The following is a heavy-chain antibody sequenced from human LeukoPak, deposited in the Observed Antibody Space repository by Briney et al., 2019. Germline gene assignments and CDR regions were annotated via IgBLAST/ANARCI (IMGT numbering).Heavy chain of an antibody. J-gene: IGHJ4*02. Sequence: SETLSLTCAVSGYSISSGYYWGWIRQPPGKGLEWIGSIYHSGSTYYNPSLKSRVTISVDASKNQFSLKLSSVTAADTAVYYCARHVSPGSYEDYWGQGTLVTVSS. CDR2: IYHSGST. CDR1: GYSISSGYY. V-gene: IGHV4-38-2*01. CDR3: ARHVSPGSYEDY. D-gene: IGHD1-26*01.